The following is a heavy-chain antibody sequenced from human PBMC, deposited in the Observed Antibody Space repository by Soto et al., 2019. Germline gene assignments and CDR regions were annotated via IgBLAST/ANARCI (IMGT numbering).Heavy chain of an antibody. D-gene: IGHD3-22*01. CDR3: ARKQVPDYYDSSGYPLFDP. CDR2: MNPNSGNT. CDR1: GYTFTSYD. Sequence: GASVKVSCKASGYTFTSYDINWVRQATGQGLEWMGWMNPNSGNTGYAQKFQGRVTMTRNTSISTAYMELSSLRSEDTAVYYCARKQVPDYYDSSGYPLFDPWGQGTLVTVSS. J-gene: IGHJ5*02. V-gene: IGHV1-8*01.